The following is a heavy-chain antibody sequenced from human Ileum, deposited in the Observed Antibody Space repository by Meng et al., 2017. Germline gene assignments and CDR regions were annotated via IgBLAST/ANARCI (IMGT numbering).Heavy chain of an antibody. CDR1: SGSINSNTY. CDR3: ARHGGYSQDF. V-gene: IGHV4-4*02. Sequence: VELRDSGPGLVRPSGTLSRTCAVYSGSINSNTYWNWGRQPPGKELEWIGQISHSGSAYYNPSLKSLITMSVDKSKSQFSLMLTSVTAADTAIYYCARHGGYSQDFWGQGTLVTVSS. D-gene: IGHD4-23*01. J-gene: IGHJ4*02. CDR2: ISHSGSA.